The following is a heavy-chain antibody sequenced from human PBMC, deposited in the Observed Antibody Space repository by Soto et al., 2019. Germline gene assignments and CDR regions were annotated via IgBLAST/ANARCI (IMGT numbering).Heavy chain of an antibody. CDR2: IIPSFGTA. CDR3: ASAGYTYGSPYFGMDV. CDR1: GGTFSSYA. D-gene: IGHD5-18*01. J-gene: IGHJ6*02. Sequence: SVKVSCKASGGTFSSYAISWVRQAPGQGLEWMGGIIPSFGTANYAQKFQGRVTFTADASASTAYMDLSSLRSEDTAVYYCASAGYTYGSPYFGMDVWGQGTTVTVSS. V-gene: IGHV1-69*13.